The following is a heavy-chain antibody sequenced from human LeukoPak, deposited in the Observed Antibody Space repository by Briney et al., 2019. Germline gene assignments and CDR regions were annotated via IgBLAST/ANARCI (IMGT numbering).Heavy chain of an antibody. V-gene: IGHV1-8*01. J-gene: IGHJ4*02. D-gene: IGHD6-13*01. CDR2: MNPNSGNT. CDR3: ARGPPYSSSWYTWVGYFDY. CDR1: GYTFTSYD. Sequence: ASVKVSCKASGYTFTSYDINWVRQATGQGLAWMGWMNPNSGNTGYAQKFQGRVTMTRNTSISTAYMELSSLRSEDTAVYYCARGPPYSSSWYTWVGYFDYWGQGTLVTVSS.